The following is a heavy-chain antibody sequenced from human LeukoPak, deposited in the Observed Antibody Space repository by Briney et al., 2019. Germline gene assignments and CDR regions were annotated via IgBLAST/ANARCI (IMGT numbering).Heavy chain of an antibody. J-gene: IGHJ5*02. V-gene: IGHV3-23*01. CDR2: ISGSGGST. CDR3: TRVQFQWFDP. D-gene: IGHD6-19*01. CDR1: GFTFSSYG. Sequence: GGSLRLSCAASGFTFSSYGMSWVRQAPGKGLEWVSAISGSGGSTYYADSVKGRFTIARDNSKKTLYLQMNNLRVEDTAVYYCTRVQFQWFDPWGQGTLVTVSS.